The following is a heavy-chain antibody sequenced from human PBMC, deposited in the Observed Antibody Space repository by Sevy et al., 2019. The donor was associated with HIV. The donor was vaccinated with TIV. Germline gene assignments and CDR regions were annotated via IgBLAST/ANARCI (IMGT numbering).Heavy chain of an antibody. CDR1: GFTFSSYG. J-gene: IGHJ6*02. CDR3: ARESFFYDSSGYSYYYGMDV. CDR2: IWYDGSNK. D-gene: IGHD3-22*01. V-gene: IGHV3-33*01. Sequence: GGSLRLSCAASGFTFSSYGMHWVRQAPGKGLEWVAVIWYDGSNKYYADSVKGGFTISRDNSKNTLYLQMNSLRAEETAVYYCARESFFYDSSGYSYYYGMDVWGQGPTVTVSS.